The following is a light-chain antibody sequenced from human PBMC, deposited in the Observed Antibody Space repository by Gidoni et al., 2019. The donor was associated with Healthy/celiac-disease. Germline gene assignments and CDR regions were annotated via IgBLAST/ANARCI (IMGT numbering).Light chain of an antibody. CDR2: AAS. J-gene: IGKJ5*01. V-gene: IGKV1-39*01. CDR1: QSISSY. Sequence: DIQLNQSPSSLSASVGDRVTITCRASQSISSYLNWYQQKPGKAPKLLIYAASSLQSGVPSRFSGSGSGTDFARAISSLQPEDFATYYCQQSYSTPITFGQGTRLEIK. CDR3: QQSYSTPIT.